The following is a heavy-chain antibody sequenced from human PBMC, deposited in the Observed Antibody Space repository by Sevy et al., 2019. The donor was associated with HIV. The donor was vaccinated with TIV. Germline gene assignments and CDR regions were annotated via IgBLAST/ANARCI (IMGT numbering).Heavy chain of an antibody. V-gene: IGHV1-69*13. CDR1: GGTFSSYT. D-gene: IGHD6-19*01. Sequence: ASVKVSCKASGGTFSSYTITWVRQAPGQGLEWMGRIIPIFGTANYAQKFQGRVSITADESTSTVYMELSSLRSEDTAVYYCASAKGYVAVAGDAFDIWGQGTMVTVSS. CDR3: ASAKGYVAVAGDAFDI. CDR2: IIPIFGTA. J-gene: IGHJ3*02.